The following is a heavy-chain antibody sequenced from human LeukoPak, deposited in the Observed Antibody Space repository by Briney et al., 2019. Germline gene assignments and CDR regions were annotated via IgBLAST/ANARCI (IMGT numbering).Heavy chain of an antibody. V-gene: IGHV3-64*01. CDR3: ATYRSGYSW. J-gene: IGHJ4*02. D-gene: IGHD3-22*01. Sequence: GGSLRLSCAASGFTFSSYAMHWVRQAPGKGLEYVSAISSNGDSTYYANSVKGRFTISRDNSKNPLYLQMGSLRAEDMAVYYCATYRSGYSWWGQGTLVTVSS. CDR1: GFTFSSYA. CDR2: ISSNGDST.